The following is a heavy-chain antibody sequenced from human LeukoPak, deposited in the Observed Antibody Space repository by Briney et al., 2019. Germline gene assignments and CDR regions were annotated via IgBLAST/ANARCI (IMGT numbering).Heavy chain of an antibody. CDR2: IYTSGST. CDR3: ARLDPEPGSGSTFHD. J-gene: IGHJ4*02. Sequence: PSETLSLTCTVPGGSISSYYWSWIRQPAGKGLEWIGRIYTSGSTNYNPSLKSRVTISVDKSKNQFSLTLTSVTAADTAVYYCARLDPEPGSGSTFHDWGQGTLVTVSS. V-gene: IGHV4-4*07. D-gene: IGHD1-26*01. CDR1: GGSISSYY.